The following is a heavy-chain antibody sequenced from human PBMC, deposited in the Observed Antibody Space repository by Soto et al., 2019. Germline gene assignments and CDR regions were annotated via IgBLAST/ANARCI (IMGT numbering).Heavy chain of an antibody. D-gene: IGHD6-13*01. CDR3: AKMSTSSWYIDYFDF. CDR2: IGSSGGTI. Sequence: EVQLLESGGGLVQPGGSLRLSCVASGISFTTYAMTWVRLAPGKGLEWVSGIGSSGGTIYYADSVKGRFTISRDISKNTVYLQMNSLRAEDTAVYYCAKMSTSSWYIDYFDFWGPVTLVTVSS. CDR1: GISFTTYA. J-gene: IGHJ4*02. V-gene: IGHV3-23*01.